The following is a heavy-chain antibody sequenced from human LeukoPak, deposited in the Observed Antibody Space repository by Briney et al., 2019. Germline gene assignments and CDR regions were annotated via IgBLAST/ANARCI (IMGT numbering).Heavy chain of an antibody. CDR1: GNYW. CDR2: INSDGSWT. V-gene: IGHV3-74*01. D-gene: IGHD2/OR15-2a*01. CDR3: VSFYEAY. Sequence: GGSLRLSCAASGNYWMHWDRQAPGKGLVWVSHINSDGSWTSYADSVKGRFTISKDNAKNTVYLQMNNLRAEDTAVYYCVSFYEAYWGRGTLVTVSS. J-gene: IGHJ4*02.